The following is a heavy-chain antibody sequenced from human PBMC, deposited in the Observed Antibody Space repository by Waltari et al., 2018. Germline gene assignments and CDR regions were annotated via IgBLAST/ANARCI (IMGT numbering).Heavy chain of an antibody. CDR2: INPNSGDT. CDR1: GYTFTGYY. D-gene: IGHD6-25*01. J-gene: IGHJ4*02. Sequence: QVQLVQSGAEVKKPGASVKVSCKASGYTFTGYYMHWVRQAPGQGLEWMGRINPNSGDTNYAQKFQGRVTMTRDTSISTAYMERSRLRSDDTAVYYCARSPSRPHFDYWGQGTLVTVSS. V-gene: IGHV1-2*06. CDR3: ARSPSRPHFDY.